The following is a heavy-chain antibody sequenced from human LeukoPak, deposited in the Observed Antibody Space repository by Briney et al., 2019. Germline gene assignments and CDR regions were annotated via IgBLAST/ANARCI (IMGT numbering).Heavy chain of an antibody. Sequence: SETLSLTCAVSGGSISSGDYSWSWVWQPPGKGLEWIGYIYHTGGTFYNPSLKSRVTMSADRSKNQFSLKLSSVTAADTAVYYCARDHSVTGYWYFDLWGRGTLVTVSS. V-gene: IGHV4-30-2*01. D-gene: IGHD2-21*02. CDR1: GGSISSGDYS. CDR2: IYHTGGT. CDR3: ARDHSVTGYWYFDL. J-gene: IGHJ2*01.